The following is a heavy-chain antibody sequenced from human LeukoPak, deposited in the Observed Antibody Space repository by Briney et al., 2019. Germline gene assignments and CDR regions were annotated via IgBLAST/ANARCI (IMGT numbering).Heavy chain of an antibody. V-gene: IGHV1-18*04. J-gene: IGHJ4*02. D-gene: IGHD3-9*01. CDR1: GYTFTSYG. Sequence: ASVKVSCKASGYTFTSYGISWVRQAPGQGLEGMGWISAYIGNTNYAQKLQGRVTMTTDTSTSTAYMELRSLRSDDTAVYYCARDSDILTGYDYWGQGTLVTVSS. CDR3: ARDSDILTGYDY. CDR2: ISAYIGNT.